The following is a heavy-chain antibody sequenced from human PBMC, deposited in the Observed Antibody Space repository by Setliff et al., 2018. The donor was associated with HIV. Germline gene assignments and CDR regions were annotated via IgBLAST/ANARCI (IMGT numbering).Heavy chain of an antibody. D-gene: IGHD3-3*01. Sequence: SETLSLTCTVSGGSISGSNYYWSWIRQPPGKGLEWIGYMYYSGNTNYNPSLKSRVTISVDTSKSQFSPKLNSVTAAYTAVYYCARDQSDWFYWGQGTLVTVSS. CDR2: MYYSGNT. CDR1: GGSISGSNYY. CDR3: ARDQSDWFY. V-gene: IGHV4-61*01. J-gene: IGHJ4*02.